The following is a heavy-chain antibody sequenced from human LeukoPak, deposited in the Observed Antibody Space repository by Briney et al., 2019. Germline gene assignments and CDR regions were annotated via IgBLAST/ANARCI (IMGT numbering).Heavy chain of an antibody. D-gene: IGHD3-22*01. Sequence: SETLSLTCTVSGGSISSYYWSWIRQPPGKGLEWIGYIYYSGSTNYNPSLKSRVTISVDTSKNQFSLKLSSVTAADTAVYYCARGHDSSGYSYYYYGMDVWGQGTTVTVSS. CDR3: ARGHDSSGYSYYYYGMDV. CDR1: GGSISSYY. J-gene: IGHJ6*02. V-gene: IGHV4-59*01. CDR2: IYYSGST.